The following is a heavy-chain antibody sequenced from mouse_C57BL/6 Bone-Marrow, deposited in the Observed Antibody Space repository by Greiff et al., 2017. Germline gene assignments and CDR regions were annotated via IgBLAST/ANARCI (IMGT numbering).Heavy chain of an antibody. CDR2: IYPRSGNT. CDR1: GYTFTSYG. D-gene: IGHD2-5*01. J-gene: IGHJ3*01. Sequence: QVHVKQSGAELARPGASVKLSCKASGYTFTSYGISWVKQRTGQGLEWIGEIYPRSGNTYYNEKFKGKATLTADKSSSTAYMELRSLTSEDSAVYFCARHYSNLAWFANWGQGTLVTVSA. V-gene: IGHV1-81*01. CDR3: ARHYSNLAWFAN.